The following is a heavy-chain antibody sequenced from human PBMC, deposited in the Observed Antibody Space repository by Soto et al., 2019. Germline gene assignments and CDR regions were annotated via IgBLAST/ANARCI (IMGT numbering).Heavy chain of an antibody. D-gene: IGHD5-18*01. V-gene: IGHV4-59*01. CDR3: AGGGSYGYFDY. J-gene: IGHJ4*02. CDR2: IYYSGST. CDR1: GGSISSYY. Sequence: SETLSLTCTVSGGSISSYYWSWIRQPPGKGLEWIGYIYYSGSTNYNPSLKSRVTISVDTSKNQFSLKLSSVTAADTAVYYCAGGGSYGYFDYWGQGSLVTVSS.